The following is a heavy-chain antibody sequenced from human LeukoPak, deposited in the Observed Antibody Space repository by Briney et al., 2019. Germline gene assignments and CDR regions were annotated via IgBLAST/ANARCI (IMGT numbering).Heavy chain of an antibody. CDR2: IWSDGSNQ. V-gene: IGHV3-33*06. CDR3: AKDAQRGFDYSNSLEY. CDR1: KFTFSHYG. D-gene: IGHD4-11*01. Sequence: GGSLRLSCAAAKFTFSHYGMHWVRQAPGKGLEWVAVIWSDGSNQYHADSVKGRFTISRDNSRNTVYLQMNSLRVEDTGVYYCAKDAQRGFDYSNSLEYWGQGILVTVSS. J-gene: IGHJ4*02.